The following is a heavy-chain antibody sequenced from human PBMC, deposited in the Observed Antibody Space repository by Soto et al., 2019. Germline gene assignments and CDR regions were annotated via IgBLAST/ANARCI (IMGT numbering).Heavy chain of an antibody. J-gene: IGHJ3*02. V-gene: IGHV1-69*04. D-gene: IGHD3-16*02. Sequence: SVKVSCKASGGTFSSYTISWVRQAPGQGLEWMGRIIPILGIANYAQKFQGRVTITADKSTSTAYMELSSLRSEDTAVYYCARDPYDYIWGSYRHDAFDIWGQGTMVTVSS. CDR3: ARDPYDYIWGSYRHDAFDI. CDR2: IIPILGIA. CDR1: GGTFSSYT.